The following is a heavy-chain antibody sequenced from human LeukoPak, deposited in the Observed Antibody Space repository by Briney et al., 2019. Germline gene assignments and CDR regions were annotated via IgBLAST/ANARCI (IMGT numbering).Heavy chain of an antibody. CDR2: ISWNSGSM. CDR3: AKQAGWGGYFSFLPFDF. V-gene: IGHV3-9*01. D-gene: IGHD3-3*01. J-gene: IGHJ4*02. Sequence: PGGSLRLSCAASGFTFDDYAMHWVRQAPGKGLEWVSGISWNSGSMDYADSVKGRFTISRDNSKNTLYLQMNSLRAEDTAVYFCAKQAGWGGYFSFLPFDFWGRGTLVTVSS. CDR1: GFTFDDYA.